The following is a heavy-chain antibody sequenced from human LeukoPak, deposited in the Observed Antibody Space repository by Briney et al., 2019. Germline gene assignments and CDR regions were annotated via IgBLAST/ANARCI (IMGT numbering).Heavy chain of an antibody. CDR1: GFIVPSNY. Sequence: HGGSLRLSCAASGFIVPSNYLNWVRQAPGKGLEWVSVIYSSGSTYYADSVKGRFTISRDNSKNTLYLQMNSLRAEDTAIYYCARGIYGPNDAFDIWGQGTMVTVSS. J-gene: IGHJ3*02. CDR3: ARGIYGPNDAFDI. CDR2: IYSSGST. V-gene: IGHV3-53*01. D-gene: IGHD4-17*01.